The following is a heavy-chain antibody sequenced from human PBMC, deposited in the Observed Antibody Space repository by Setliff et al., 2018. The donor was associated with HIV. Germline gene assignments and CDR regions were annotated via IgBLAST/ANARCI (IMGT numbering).Heavy chain of an antibody. CDR3: ARVFSSYGMDV. Sequence: GASVKVSCKASGGTFSSYAVSWVRQAPGQGLEWMGAIIRVFETANYAQKFQGRVTITADESTSTAYMELSSLRSEDTAVYYCARVFSSYGMDVWGQGTTVTSP. J-gene: IGHJ6*02. V-gene: IGHV1-69*13. CDR2: IIRVFETA. CDR1: GGTFSSYA. D-gene: IGHD3-3*01.